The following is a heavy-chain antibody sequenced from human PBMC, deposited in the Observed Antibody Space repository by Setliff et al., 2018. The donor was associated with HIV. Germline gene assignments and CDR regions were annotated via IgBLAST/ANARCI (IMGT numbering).Heavy chain of an antibody. CDR1: GYTFLNYG. Sequence: ASVKVSCKASGYTFLNYGMSWVRQTPGRGLEWMAWINVGNGNTKTARKFQGRVALTTDTSTSTAHMELRNLRSDDTAVYYCARDSGMAVVGTWRRLDPWGQGTLVTVSS. J-gene: IGHJ5*02. CDR2: INVGNGNT. D-gene: IGHD6-19*01. V-gene: IGHV1-18*01. CDR3: ARDSGMAVVGTWRRLDP.